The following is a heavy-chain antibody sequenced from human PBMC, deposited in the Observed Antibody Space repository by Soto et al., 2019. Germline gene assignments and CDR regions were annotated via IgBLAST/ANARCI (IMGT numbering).Heavy chain of an antibody. CDR3: ARDNSPFITGTLRHSYGMDV. CDR1: GYTFTGYY. CDR2: INPNSGDT. V-gene: IGHV1-2*04. J-gene: IGHJ6*02. Sequence: ASVKVSCKASGYTFTGYYMHWVRQAPGQGLEWMGWINPNSGDTNYAQKFQGWVTMTRDTSISTAYMELSRLRSDDTAVYYCARDNSPFITGTLRHSYGMDVWGQGTTVTVSS. D-gene: IGHD1-20*01.